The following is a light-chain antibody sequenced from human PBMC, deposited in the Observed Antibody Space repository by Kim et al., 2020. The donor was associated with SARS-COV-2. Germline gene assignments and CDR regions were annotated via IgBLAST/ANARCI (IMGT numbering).Light chain of an antibody. Sequence: SVSASGGDRVTITCRTSQSVSTYLNWYQQKQGQAPKVLIYSASTLHPGVPSRFSGSGSGTDFTLTISNVQPEDFATYYCQHTYSTFGQGTKLEI. CDR1: QSVSTY. CDR3: QHTYST. CDR2: SAS. V-gene: IGKV1-39*01. J-gene: IGKJ2*01.